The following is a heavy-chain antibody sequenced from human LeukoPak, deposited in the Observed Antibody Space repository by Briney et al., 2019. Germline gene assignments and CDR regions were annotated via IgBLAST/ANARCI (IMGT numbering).Heavy chain of an antibody. CDR2: ISAYNGNT. J-gene: IGHJ6*02. CDR3: ARRAPLAIFGVVIQPYYYYYGMDV. CDR1: GYTFTSYG. D-gene: IGHD3-3*01. V-gene: IGHV1-18*01. Sequence: ASVKVSSKASGYTFTSYGISWVRQAPGQGLEWMGWISAYNGNTNYAQKLQGRVTMTTDTSTSTAYMELRSLRSDDTAVYYCARRAPLAIFGVVIQPYYYYYGMDVWGQGTTVTVSS.